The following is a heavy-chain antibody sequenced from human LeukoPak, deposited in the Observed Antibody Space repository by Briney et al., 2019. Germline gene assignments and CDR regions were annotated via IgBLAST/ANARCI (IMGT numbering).Heavy chain of an antibody. Sequence: SVNVSFKASGGTFSIYAISWVRQAPGQGLEWMGGIIPIFGTANYAQKFQGRVTITADESTSTAYMELSSLRSEDTAVYYCARTSPRGFFYFDYWGQGTLVTVSS. V-gene: IGHV1-69*13. CDR2: IIPIFGTA. D-gene: IGHD3-16*01. CDR3: ARTSPRGFFYFDY. J-gene: IGHJ4*02. CDR1: GGTFSIYA.